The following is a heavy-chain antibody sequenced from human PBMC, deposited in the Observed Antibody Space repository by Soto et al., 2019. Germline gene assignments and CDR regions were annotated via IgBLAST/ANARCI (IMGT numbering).Heavy chain of an antibody. CDR1: GCSISSYY. V-gene: IGHV4-59*01. CDR3: AREGLTGTIGLYYYYGMDV. D-gene: IGHD1-7*01. CDR2: IYYSGST. Sequence: QVQLQESGPGLVKPSETLSITCTVSGCSISSYYWSCIRQPPGKGLEWIGYIYYSGSTNYNPSLKSRVTISVDTSKNQFSLKLSSVTAADTAVYYCAREGLTGTIGLYYYYGMDVWGQGTTVTVSS. J-gene: IGHJ6*02.